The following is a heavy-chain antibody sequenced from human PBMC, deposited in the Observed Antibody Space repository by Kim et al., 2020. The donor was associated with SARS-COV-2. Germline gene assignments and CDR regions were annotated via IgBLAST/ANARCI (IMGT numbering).Heavy chain of an antibody. V-gene: IGHV3-21*01. D-gene: IGHD2-15*01. CDR3: ARDANRGYCSGGYCWFDH. CDR2: ISASSTYI. Sequence: GGSLRLSCAVSGFTFSHYAMNWVRQAPGKGLEWVASISASSTYIYYADSVQGRYTISRDNAENSLFLQMDSLRVDDTAVYYCARDANRGYCSGGYCWFDHWGQGTLVTVAS. J-gene: IGHJ5*02. CDR1: GFTFSHYA.